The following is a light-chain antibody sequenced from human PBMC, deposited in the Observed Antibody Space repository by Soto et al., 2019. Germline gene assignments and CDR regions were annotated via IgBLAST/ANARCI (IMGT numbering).Light chain of an antibody. Sequence: SVLTQPRSVSGSPGQSVTISCTGTNSNIGFYNFVSWYQQHPDKAPHLVIYDVSRRPSGVADRFSGSKSGNTASLTISGLXADDEADYYCCSYAGTYTYVFGIGTKV. CDR2: DVS. V-gene: IGLV2-11*01. CDR3: CSYAGTYTYV. J-gene: IGLJ1*01. CDR1: NSNIGFYNF.